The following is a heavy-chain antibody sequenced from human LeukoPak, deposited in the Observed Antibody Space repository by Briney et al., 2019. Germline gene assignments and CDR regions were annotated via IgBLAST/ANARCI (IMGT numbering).Heavy chain of an antibody. Sequence: ASVKVSCKASGYTFTSYGISWVRQAPGQGLERMGWISAYNGNTNYAQKLQGRVTMTTDTSTSTAYMELRSLRSDDTAVYYCARDSRHYDSSGYYFYWGQGTLVTVSS. CDR1: GYTFTSYG. D-gene: IGHD3-22*01. J-gene: IGHJ4*02. CDR3: ARDSRHYDSSGYYFY. V-gene: IGHV1-18*01. CDR2: ISAYNGNT.